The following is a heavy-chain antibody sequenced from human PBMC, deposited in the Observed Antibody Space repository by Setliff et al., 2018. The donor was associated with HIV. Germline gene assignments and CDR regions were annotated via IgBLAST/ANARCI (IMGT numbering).Heavy chain of an antibody. D-gene: IGHD2-15*01. J-gene: IGHJ5*02. CDR1: GYTLTELS. CDR2: FDPEDGET. V-gene: IGHV1-24*01. CDR3: ARGYCGGGICYSPNWLDP. Sequence: GASVKVSCKASGYTLTELSRHWVRQAPGKGLEWMGGFDPEDGETIYAQKFQGRVTMTEDTSTDTAYMELSSLRSEDTAVYYCARGYCGGGICYSPNWLDPWGQGTLVTVSS.